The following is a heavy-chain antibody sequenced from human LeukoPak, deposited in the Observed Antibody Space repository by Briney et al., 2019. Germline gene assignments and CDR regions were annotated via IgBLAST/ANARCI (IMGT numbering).Heavy chain of an antibody. J-gene: IGHJ4*02. CDR3: ARDPRADIAVVPATQGDY. V-gene: IGHV3-7*01. CDR2: IKQDGSEK. Sequence: GGSLRLSCAASGFTFSSYWMSWVRQAPGKGLEWVANIKQDGSEKYYVDSVKGRFTISRDNAKNSLYLQMNSLRAEDTAVYYCARDPRADIAVVPATQGDYWGQGTLVTVSS. D-gene: IGHD2-2*01. CDR1: GFTFSSYW.